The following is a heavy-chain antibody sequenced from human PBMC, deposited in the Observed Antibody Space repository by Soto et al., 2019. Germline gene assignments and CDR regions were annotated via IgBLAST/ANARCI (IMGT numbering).Heavy chain of an antibody. Sequence: GSLRLSCAASGFTFSSYAMSWVRQAPGKGLEWVSAISGSGGSTYYADSVKGRFTISRDNSKNTLYLQMNSLRAEDTAVYYCAADLLLVYYYGMDVWGQGTTVTVSS. V-gene: IGHV3-23*01. J-gene: IGHJ6*02. CDR3: AADLLLVYYYGMDV. CDR2: ISGSGGST. D-gene: IGHD2-21*02. CDR1: GFTFSSYA.